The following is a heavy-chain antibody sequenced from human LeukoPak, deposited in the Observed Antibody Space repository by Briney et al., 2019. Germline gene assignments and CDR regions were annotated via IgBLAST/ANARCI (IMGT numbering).Heavy chain of an antibody. CDR2: IWYDGSNK. Sequence: GGSLRLSCAASGFTFSSYGMHWVRQAPGKGLEWVAVIWYDGSNKYYADSVKGRFTISRDNSKNTLYLQMNSLRAEDTAVYYCARPPVVGAPRFIFDYWGRGTLVAVSS. CDR1: GFTFSSYG. J-gene: IGHJ4*02. CDR3: ARPPVVGAPRFIFDY. V-gene: IGHV3-33*01. D-gene: IGHD3-22*01.